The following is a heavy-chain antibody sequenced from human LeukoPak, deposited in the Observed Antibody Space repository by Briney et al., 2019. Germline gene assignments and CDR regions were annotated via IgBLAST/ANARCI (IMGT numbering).Heavy chain of an antibody. CDR3: ARDLSGLYNWFDP. D-gene: IGHD5-12*01. CDR2: ISSSSSYI. V-gene: IGHV3-21*01. CDR1: GFTFSSYS. J-gene: IGHJ5*02. Sequence: GGSLRLSCAASGFTFSSYSMNWVRQAPGKGLEWASSISSSSSYIYYADSVKGRFTISRDNAKNSLYLQMNSLRAEDTAVYYCARDLSGLYNWFDPWGQGTLVTVSS.